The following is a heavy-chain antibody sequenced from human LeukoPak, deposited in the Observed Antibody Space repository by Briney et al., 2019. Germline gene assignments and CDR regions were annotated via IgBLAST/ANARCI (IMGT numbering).Heavy chain of an antibody. V-gene: IGHV1-69*06. CDR3: ARGHYGSGSEDLGLFDP. Sequence: SVKASCKASGGTFSSYAISWVRQAPGQGLEWMGGIIPIFGTTNYAQKFQGRVTITADKSTATAYMELSSLRSEDTAVYYCARGHYGSGSEDLGLFDPWGQGTLVTVSS. J-gene: IGHJ5*02. CDR2: IIPIFGTT. CDR1: GGTFSSYA. D-gene: IGHD3-10*01.